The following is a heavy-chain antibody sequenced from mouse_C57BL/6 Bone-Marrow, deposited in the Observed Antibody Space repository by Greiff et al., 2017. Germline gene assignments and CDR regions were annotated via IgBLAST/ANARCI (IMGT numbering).Heavy chain of an antibody. J-gene: IGHJ2*01. Sequence: VKLQESGAELARPGASVKLSCKASGYTFTSYGISWVKQRTGQGLEWIGEIYPRSGNTYYNEKLKGKVTMTGEKSSSTVYMELRRLTSENSSVYFCNYYCSSYFDYWGQGTTLTVSS. CDR2: IYPRSGNT. CDR3: NYYCSSYFDY. CDR1: GYTFTSYG. V-gene: IGHV1-81*01. D-gene: IGHD1-1*01.